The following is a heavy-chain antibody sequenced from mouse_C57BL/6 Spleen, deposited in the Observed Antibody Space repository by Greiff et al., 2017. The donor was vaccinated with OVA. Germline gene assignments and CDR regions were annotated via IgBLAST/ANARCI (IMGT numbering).Heavy chain of an antibody. D-gene: IGHD2-1*01. Sequence: EVKLVESGGGLVQPGGSLKLSCAASGFTFSDYYMYWVRQTPEKRLEWVAYISNGGGSTYYPDTVKGLFTISRDNAKNTLYLQMSRLKSEDTAMYYCARSFYYGNPQLSMDYWGQGTSVTVSS. CDR2: ISNGGGST. CDR1: GFTFSDYY. CDR3: ARSFYYGNPQLSMDY. V-gene: IGHV5-12*01. J-gene: IGHJ4*01.